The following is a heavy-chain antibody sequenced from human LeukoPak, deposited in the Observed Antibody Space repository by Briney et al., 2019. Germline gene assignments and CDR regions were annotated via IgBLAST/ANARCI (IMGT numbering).Heavy chain of an antibody. V-gene: IGHV3-7*01. CDR2: IKQDGSEK. CDR3: ARSSSSSWFYAFDI. J-gene: IGHJ3*02. Sequence: GGSLRLSCAASGFNFNNYWMAWVRQTPGKGLEWLARIKQDGSEKYYVDSVKGRFTVSRDNADNLLSLQMNRLRAEDTAVFYCARSSSSSWFYAFDIWGQRTLVTVSA. D-gene: IGHD6-13*01. CDR1: GFNFNNYW.